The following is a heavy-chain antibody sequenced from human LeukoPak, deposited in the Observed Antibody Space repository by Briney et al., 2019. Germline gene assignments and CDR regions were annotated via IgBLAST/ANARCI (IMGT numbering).Heavy chain of an antibody. V-gene: IGHV4-59*01. J-gene: IGHJ4*02. CDR2: IYYSGST. D-gene: IGHD2-21*02. Sequence: SETLSLTCTVSGGSISSYYWSWIRQPPGKGLEWIGYIYYSGSTNYNPSLKSRVTISVDTSKNQFSLKLSSVTAADTAVYYCARVVVTAIDYWGQGTLVTVSS. CDR3: ARVVVTAIDY. CDR1: GGSISSYY.